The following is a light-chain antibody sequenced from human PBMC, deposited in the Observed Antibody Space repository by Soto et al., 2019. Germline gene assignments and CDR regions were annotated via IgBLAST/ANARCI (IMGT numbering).Light chain of an antibody. J-gene: IGKJ2*01. Sequence: EVVLTQSPGTLSLSPGERATLSCRASQSVSNNYLAWYQQKPGQSPKLLIFGSSDRATGIPDRFSGSGSATDFTLTNSSLEPEDFAVYYWQQYGSSPPYTFGQGTKLEIK. CDR2: GSS. CDR3: QQYGSSPPYT. CDR1: QSVSNNY. V-gene: IGKV3-20*01.